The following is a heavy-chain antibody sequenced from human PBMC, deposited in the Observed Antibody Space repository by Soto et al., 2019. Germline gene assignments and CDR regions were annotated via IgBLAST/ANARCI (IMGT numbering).Heavy chain of an antibody. Sequence: SETLSLTCTVSGGSISSYYWSWIRQPPGKGLEWIGHIYYSGSTNYNPSLKSRVTISVDTSKNQFSLKLSSVTAADTAVYYCASSLWGYGSGSYYSYNWFDPWGQGTLVTVSS. CDR2: IYYSGST. CDR1: GGSISSYY. V-gene: IGHV4-59*08. D-gene: IGHD3-10*01. CDR3: ASSLWGYGSGSYYSYNWFDP. J-gene: IGHJ5*02.